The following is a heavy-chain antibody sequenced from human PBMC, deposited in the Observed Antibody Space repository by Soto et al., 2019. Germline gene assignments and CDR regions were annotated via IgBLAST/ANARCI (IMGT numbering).Heavy chain of an antibody. CDR3: ARPGDCSGGSCYWALWYFDL. J-gene: IGHJ2*01. D-gene: IGHD2-15*01. V-gene: IGHV5-51*01. Sequence: GIIYPGHSDARYSPSFQGQVTISADKSISTAYLQWSSLKASDTAMYYCARPGDCSGGSCYWALWYFDLWGRGTLVTVS. CDR2: IYPGHSDA.